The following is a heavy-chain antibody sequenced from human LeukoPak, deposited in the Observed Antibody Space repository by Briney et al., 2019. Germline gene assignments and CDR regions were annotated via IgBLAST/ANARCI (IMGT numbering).Heavy chain of an antibody. CDR2: VRWGTA. D-gene: IGHD5-12*01. V-gene: IGHV4-4*07. CDR3: ARGTERTRISGYYSFDY. CDR1: GDSLSDHF. J-gene: IGHJ4*02. Sequence: PSETLSLTCTVSGDSLSDHFWTWIRQPAGKGLEWIGRVRWGTAYYNPSLESRVTISLDTSNNHFSLKVTSATAADTAVYYCARGTERTRISGYYSFDYWGRGILVTVSS.